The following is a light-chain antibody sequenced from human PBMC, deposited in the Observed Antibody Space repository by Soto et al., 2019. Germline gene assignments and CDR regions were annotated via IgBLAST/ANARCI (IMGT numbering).Light chain of an antibody. Sequence: QSALTQPTSVSGSPGQSITISCTGNHNDIGTYDYVSWYQQHPGRAPRLLIHGVTTRPSGISGRFSASKSGLTASLTISGLQPEDGVVYYCSSFTSTRISVFGPWTKVTVL. CDR2: GVT. CDR3: SSFTSTRISV. CDR1: HNDIGTYDY. V-gene: IGLV2-14*03. J-gene: IGLJ1*01.